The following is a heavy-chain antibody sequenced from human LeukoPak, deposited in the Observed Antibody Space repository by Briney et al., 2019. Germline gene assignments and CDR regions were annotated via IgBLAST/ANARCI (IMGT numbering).Heavy chain of an antibody. J-gene: IGHJ4*02. V-gene: IGHV3-30*04. CDR1: GFTFSRYA. D-gene: IGHD3-22*01. CDR2: ISYDGSNK. CDR3: ARAMNNYYDSSGYYQGGLYYFDY. Sequence: QPGRSLRLSCAASGFTFSRYAMHWVRQAPGKGLEWVAVISYDGSNKYYADSVKGQFTISRDNSRNTLYLQMSSLRAEDTAVYYCARAMNNYYDSSGYYQGGLYYFDYWGQGTLVTVSS.